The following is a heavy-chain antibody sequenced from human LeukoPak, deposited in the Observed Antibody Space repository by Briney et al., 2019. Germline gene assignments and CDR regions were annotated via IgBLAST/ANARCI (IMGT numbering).Heavy chain of an antibody. Sequence: GGSLRLSCAASGFTFSSYGMHWVRQAPGKGLEWVAVIWYDGSNKYFTDSVKGRFTISRDNSKNTLYLQMNSLGPEDTAVYYCAKDVSGYSSSHVDYWGQGTLVTVSS. CDR1: GFTFSSYG. CDR3: AKDVSGYSSSHVDY. CDR2: IWYDGSNK. V-gene: IGHV3-30*02. D-gene: IGHD6-13*01. J-gene: IGHJ4*02.